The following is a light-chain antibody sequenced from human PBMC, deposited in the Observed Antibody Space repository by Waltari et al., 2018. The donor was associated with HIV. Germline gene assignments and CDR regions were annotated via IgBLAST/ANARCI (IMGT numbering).Light chain of an antibody. CDR1: SSDVGAYNF. CDR2: EVN. J-gene: IGLJ2*01. CDR3: SSFAGTNSHVV. Sequence: QSALTQPPSASGSPEPSVTISCTGTSSDVGAYNFVSWYQQRPGQAPKLIIFEVNKRPSGVPDRFSGSKSVNTASLTVSGLQAEDEADYYCSSFAGTNSHVVFGGGTKLTVL. V-gene: IGLV2-8*01.